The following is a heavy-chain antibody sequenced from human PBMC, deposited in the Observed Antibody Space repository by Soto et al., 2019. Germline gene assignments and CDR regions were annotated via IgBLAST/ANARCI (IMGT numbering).Heavy chain of an antibody. CDR2: IYPGDSDT. Sequence: GASLKISCKGSGYSFTSYWIGWVRQMPGKGLEWMGIIYPGDSDTRYSPSFQGQVTISADKSISTAYLQWSSLKAADTAMDYCARTRGYSGYDPGLNWFDPWGQGTLVTVSS. V-gene: IGHV5-51*01. CDR3: ARTRGYSGYDPGLNWFDP. CDR1: GYSFTSYW. J-gene: IGHJ5*02. D-gene: IGHD5-12*01.